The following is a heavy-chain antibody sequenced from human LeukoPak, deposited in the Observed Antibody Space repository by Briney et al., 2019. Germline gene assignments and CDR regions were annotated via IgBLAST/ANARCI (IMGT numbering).Heavy chain of an antibody. CDR2: IIPIFGTA. CDR1: GGTFSSYA. Sequence: SVKVSCKASGGTFSSYAISWVRQAPGQGLEWMGGIIPIFGTANYAQKFQGRVTITADKSTSTAYMELSSLRSEDTAVYYCARALTSGSYSSFDYWGQGTLVTVSS. V-gene: IGHV1-69*06. CDR3: ARALTSGSYSSFDY. J-gene: IGHJ4*02. D-gene: IGHD1-26*01.